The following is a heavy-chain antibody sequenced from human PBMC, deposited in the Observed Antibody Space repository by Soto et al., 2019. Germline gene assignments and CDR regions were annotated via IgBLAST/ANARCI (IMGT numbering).Heavy chain of an antibody. CDR1: GYSCTGYY. CDR2: INPDSGAT. CDR3: ARGDFGTGGYSFPDFDY. D-gene: IGHD2-8*02. J-gene: IGHJ4*02. Sequence: HEHLVQSGAEVKRPGASLKVSCKASGYSCTGYYIHWVRQAPGQGLEWMGWINPDSGATNYAQNFQGRVTLTSDTSISTASMDLTTLTSDDTAVYYCARGDFGTGGYSFPDFDYWGQGTLVIVSS. V-gene: IGHV1-2*02.